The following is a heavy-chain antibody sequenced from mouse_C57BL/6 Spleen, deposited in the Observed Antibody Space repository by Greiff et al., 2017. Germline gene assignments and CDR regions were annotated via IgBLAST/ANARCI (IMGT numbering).Heavy chain of an antibody. CDR1: GFTFSDYY. CDR3: ARLTVDYAMDY. Sequence: EVKLVESGGGLVQPGGSLKLSCAASGFTFSDYYMYWVRQTPEKRLEWVAYISNGGGSTYYPDTVKGRFTISRDNAKNTLYLQMSRLKSEDTAMYYCARLTVDYAMDYWGQGTSVTVSS. D-gene: IGHD1-1*01. V-gene: IGHV5-12*01. CDR2: ISNGGGST. J-gene: IGHJ4*01.